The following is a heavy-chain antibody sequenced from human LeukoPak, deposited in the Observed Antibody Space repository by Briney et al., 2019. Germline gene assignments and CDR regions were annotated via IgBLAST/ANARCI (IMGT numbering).Heavy chain of an antibody. CDR1: GFTFDDYT. V-gene: IGHV3-43*01. CDR2: ISWDGGST. D-gene: IGHD3-10*01. CDR3: AKDRTLLWFLGWFDP. Sequence: GGSLRLSCTASGFTFDDYTMHWVRQAPGKGLEWVSLISWDGGSTYYADSVKGRFTSSRDNSKNTLYLQMNSLRAEDTAVYYCAKDRTLLWFLGWFDPWGQGTLVTVSS. J-gene: IGHJ5*02.